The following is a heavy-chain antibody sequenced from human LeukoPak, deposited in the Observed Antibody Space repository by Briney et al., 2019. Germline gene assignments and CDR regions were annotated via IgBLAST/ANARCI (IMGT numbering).Heavy chain of an antibody. CDR1: GFTFSSYG. CDR2: IYYSGST. D-gene: IGHD4-17*01. CDR3: ARAYGNFNS. Sequence: GSLRLSCAASGFTFSSYGMHWVRQAPGKGLEWIGSIYYSGSTYYNPSLKSRVTISVDTSKNQSSLKLTSVTAADTAVYYCARAYGNFNSWGQGTLVTVSS. J-gene: IGHJ4*02. V-gene: IGHV4-39*07.